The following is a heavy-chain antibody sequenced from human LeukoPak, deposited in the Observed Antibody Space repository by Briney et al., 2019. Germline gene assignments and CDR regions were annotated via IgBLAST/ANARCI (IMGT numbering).Heavy chain of an antibody. Sequence: SETLSLTCTVSGGSISSYYWSWIRQPSGKGLEWIGYIYYSGSTNYNPSLKSRVTISVDTSKNQFSLKLSSVTAADTAVYYCARMVRGVIDAFDIWGQGTMVTVSS. V-gene: IGHV4-59*01. D-gene: IGHD3-10*01. J-gene: IGHJ3*02. CDR2: IYYSGST. CDR1: GGSISSYY. CDR3: ARMVRGVIDAFDI.